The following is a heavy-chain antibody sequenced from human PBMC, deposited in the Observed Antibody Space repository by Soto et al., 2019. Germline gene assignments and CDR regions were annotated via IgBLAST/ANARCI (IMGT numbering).Heavy chain of an antibody. CDR3: PRSRITMVRGLRAFDT. Sequence: ASVKVSCNASGYTFTSYGISWVRQAPGQGLEWMGWISAYNGNTNYAQKLQGRVTMTTDTSTSTAYMELRSLRSDDTAVYYCPRSRITMVRGLRAFDTWGEGTMVTVSS. CDR1: GYTFTSYG. J-gene: IGHJ3*02. V-gene: IGHV1-18*04. D-gene: IGHD3-10*01. CDR2: ISAYNGNT.